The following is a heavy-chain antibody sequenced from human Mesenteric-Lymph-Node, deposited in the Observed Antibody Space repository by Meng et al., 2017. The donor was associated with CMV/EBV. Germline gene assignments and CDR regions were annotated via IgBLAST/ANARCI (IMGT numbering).Heavy chain of an antibody. CDR2: ISGSGGST. CDR1: GFTFSSYA. V-gene: IGHV3-23*01. J-gene: IGHJ4*02. Sequence: GESLKISCAASGFTFSSYAMSWVRQAPGKGLEWVSAISGSGGSTYYADSVKGRFTISRDNSKNTLYLQMNSLRAEDTAVYYCAREGYYDSSGYYPGYWGQGTLVTVSS. CDR3: AREGYYDSSGYYPGY. D-gene: IGHD3-22*01.